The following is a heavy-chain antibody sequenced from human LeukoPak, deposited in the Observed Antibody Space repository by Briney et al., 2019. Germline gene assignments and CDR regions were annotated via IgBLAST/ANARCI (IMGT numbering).Heavy chain of an antibody. CDR2: FNPNSGGT. V-gene: IGHV1-2*02. CDR1: GYTFTGYY. J-gene: IGHJ4*02. Sequence: ASVKVSCKASGYTFTGYYMHWVRQATGQGLEWMGWFNPNSGGTNYAQKFQGRVTMTRDTSISTAYMELSRLRSDDTAVYYCARAIDYYGSGSYYNPLDYWGQGTLVTVSS. D-gene: IGHD3-10*01. CDR3: ARAIDYYGSGSYYNPLDY.